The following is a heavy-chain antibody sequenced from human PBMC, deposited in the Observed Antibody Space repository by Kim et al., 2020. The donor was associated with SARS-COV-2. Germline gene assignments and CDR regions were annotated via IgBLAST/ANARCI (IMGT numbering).Heavy chain of an antibody. D-gene: IGHD2-15*01. Sequence: GGSLRLSCAASGFTFSSYWMSWVRQAPGKGLEWVANIKHDGSEKYYVASVKGRFTIFRYNAKNPLYLQMNSLRAEDTAVYYCTRDGVVVAATTYFAFDI. J-gene: IGHJ3*02. V-gene: IGHV3-7*01. CDR2: IKHDGSEK. CDR3: TRDGVVVAATTYFAFDI. CDR1: GFTFSSYW.